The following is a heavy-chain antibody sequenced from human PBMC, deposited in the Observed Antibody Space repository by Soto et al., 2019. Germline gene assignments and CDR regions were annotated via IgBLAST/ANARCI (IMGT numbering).Heavy chain of an antibody. J-gene: IGHJ3*02. CDR1: CLSISRRFCH. V-gene: IGHV4-39*01. CDR2: IKYSGTT. CDR3: ARHGITGSYYDAFDI. Sequence: SETLSHPYTVSCLSISRRFCHWGGIRQPPGKGLEWIASIKYSGTTFYNPSLKSRVTLSVDTSKNQFALKLSSVTAAETAVYYCARHGITGSYYDAFDIWGQGTMVTVSS. D-gene: IGHD1-26*01.